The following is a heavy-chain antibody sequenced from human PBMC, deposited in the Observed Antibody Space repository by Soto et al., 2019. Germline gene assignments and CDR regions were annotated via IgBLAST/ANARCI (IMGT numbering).Heavy chain of an antibody. Sequence: SETLSLTCAVYGGSFSGYYWSWIRQPPGKGLEWIGEINHSGSTNYNPSLKSRVTISVDTSKNQFSLKLSSVTAADTAVYYCAGTMIVPPPSAFHISGQVTM. CDR2: INHSGST. J-gene: IGHJ3*02. CDR3: AGTMIVPPPSAFHI. D-gene: IGHD3-22*01. V-gene: IGHV4-34*01. CDR1: GGSFSGYY.